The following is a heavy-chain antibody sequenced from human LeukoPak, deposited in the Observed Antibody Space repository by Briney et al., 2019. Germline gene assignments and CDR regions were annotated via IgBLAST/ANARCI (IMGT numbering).Heavy chain of an antibody. J-gene: IGHJ4*02. CDR3: ARDAGITGTTDLDY. CDR1: GFTFSTYS. V-gene: IGHV3-21*01. CDR2: IGSTSSYI. Sequence: PGGSLRLSCAASGFTFSTYSMDWVRQAPGMGLEWVSSIGSTSSYIYYADSVKGRFTISRDNAKNSLYLQMNSLRAEDTAVYYCARDAGITGTTDLDYWGQGTLVTVSS. D-gene: IGHD1-7*01.